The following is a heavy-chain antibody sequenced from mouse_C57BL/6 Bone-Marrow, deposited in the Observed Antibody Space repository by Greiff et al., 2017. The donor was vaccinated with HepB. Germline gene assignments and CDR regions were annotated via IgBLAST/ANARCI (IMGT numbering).Heavy chain of an antibody. J-gene: IGHJ2*01. V-gene: IGHV1-26*01. Sequence: EVQLQQSGPELVKPGASVKITCKASGYTFTDYYMNWVKQSQGKSLEWIGDINPNNGGTSYNQKFKGKVTLTVYKSSSTAYIELRSLTSEDSAVYYCARGAYYSNYLDYWGQGTTLTVSS. CDR3: ARGAYYSNYLDY. D-gene: IGHD2-5*01. CDR1: GYTFTDYY. CDR2: INPNNGGT.